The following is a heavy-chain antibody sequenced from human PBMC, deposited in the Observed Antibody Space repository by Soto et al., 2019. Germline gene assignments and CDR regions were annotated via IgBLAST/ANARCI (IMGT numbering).Heavy chain of an antibody. J-gene: IGHJ6*02. Sequence: QVQLVESGGGVVQPGRSLRLSCAASGFTFSSYAIHWVRQAPGKGLEWVAVISYDGSNKYYADSVKGRFTISRDNSKNTLYLQMNRLKAEDTAVYYCARDLGGSENPPRHVGYYYYYYGMDVCGQGTTVTVSS. CDR2: ISYDGSNK. CDR1: GFTFSSYA. CDR3: ARDLGGSENPPRHVGYYYYYYGMDV. V-gene: IGHV3-30-3*01. D-gene: IGHD3-10*01.